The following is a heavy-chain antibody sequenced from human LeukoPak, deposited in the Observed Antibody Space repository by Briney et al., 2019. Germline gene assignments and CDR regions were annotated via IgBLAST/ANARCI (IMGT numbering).Heavy chain of an antibody. Sequence: GGSLRLSCAASGFTFRNYGMHWVRQAPGKGREWAAVIWYDGSNKYYADSVKGRFTISRDNAKKTLYLQMNSLRAEDTAVYYCARDRGGLRWFDLWSQGTLVTVSS. CDR1: GFTFRNYG. CDR2: IWYDGSNK. CDR3: ARDRGGLRWFDL. J-gene: IGHJ5*02. V-gene: IGHV3-33*01. D-gene: IGHD3-10*01.